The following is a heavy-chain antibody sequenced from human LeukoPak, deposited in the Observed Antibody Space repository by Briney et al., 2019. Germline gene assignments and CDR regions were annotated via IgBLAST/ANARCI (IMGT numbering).Heavy chain of an antibody. CDR1: GFTFDEYA. Sequence: GGSLRLSCAASGFTFDEYAMSWVRQAPGKRLEWVSLISGDGGTTSYADSVKGRFTISRDNSENSLNLQMKSLRTEDTALYYCAKARRSGTLYSDCDYWGQGTLVTVSS. CDR3: AKARRSGTLYSDCDY. CDR2: ISGDGGTT. D-gene: IGHD1-26*01. J-gene: IGHJ4*02. V-gene: IGHV3-43*02.